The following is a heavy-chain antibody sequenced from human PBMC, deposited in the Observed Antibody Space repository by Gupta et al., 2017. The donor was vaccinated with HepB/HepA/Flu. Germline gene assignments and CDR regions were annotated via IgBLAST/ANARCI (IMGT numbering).Heavy chain of an antibody. J-gene: IGHJ2*01. V-gene: IGHV3-23*01. CDR2: ISGNSGST. D-gene: IGHD3-22*01. Sequence: EVQLLESGGGLVQPGGSLRLSCAAAGFNFRTYAMSWVSQAPGKGPELVSSISGNSGSTFYADSVKGRFTISRDNSRNTLYLQLNSLRAEDTAVYYCAKHFYHDGSGNRVWGYFDLWGRGTLVTVSS. CDR3: AKHFYHDGSGNRVWGYFDL. CDR1: GFNFRTYA.